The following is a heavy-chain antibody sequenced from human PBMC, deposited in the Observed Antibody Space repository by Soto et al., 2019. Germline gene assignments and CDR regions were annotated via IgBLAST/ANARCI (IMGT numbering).Heavy chain of an antibody. CDR3: ARRIVATETFDY. J-gene: IGHJ4*02. V-gene: IGHV1-18*01. CDR1: GDTFTSYG. Sequence: ASVKVSCKASGDTFTSYGISWVRQAPGQGLEWMGWISAYNGNTNYAQKLQGRVTMTTDTSTSTAYMELRSLRSDDTAVYYCARRIVATETFDYWGQGTLVTVPS. D-gene: IGHD5-12*01. CDR2: ISAYNGNT.